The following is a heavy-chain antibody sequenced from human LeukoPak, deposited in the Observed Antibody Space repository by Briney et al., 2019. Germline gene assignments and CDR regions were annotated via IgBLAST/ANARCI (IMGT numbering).Heavy chain of an antibody. J-gene: IGHJ4*02. Sequence: SETLSLTCAVYGGSFSGYYWSWIRQPPGKGLEWIGEINHSGSTNYNPSLKSRVTISVDTSKTQFSLKLSSVTAADTAVYYCARGVDYYGSSGLRYSFDYWGQGTLVTVSS. CDR3: ARGVDYYGSSGLRYSFDY. D-gene: IGHD3-22*01. CDR1: GGSFSGYY. V-gene: IGHV4-34*01. CDR2: INHSGST.